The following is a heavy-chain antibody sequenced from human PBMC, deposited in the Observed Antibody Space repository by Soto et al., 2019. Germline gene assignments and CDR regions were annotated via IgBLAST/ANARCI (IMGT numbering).Heavy chain of an antibody. CDR1: GFTFSSYA. Sequence: TGGSLRLSCAASGFTFSSYAMSWVRQAPGKGLEWVSAISGSGGSTYYADSVKGRFTISRDNSKDTLYLQMSSLRAEDTAVYYCAKVMVKNWFDPWGQGTLVTVSS. V-gene: IGHV3-23*01. J-gene: IGHJ5*02. D-gene: IGHD5-18*01. CDR2: ISGSGGST. CDR3: AKVMVKNWFDP.